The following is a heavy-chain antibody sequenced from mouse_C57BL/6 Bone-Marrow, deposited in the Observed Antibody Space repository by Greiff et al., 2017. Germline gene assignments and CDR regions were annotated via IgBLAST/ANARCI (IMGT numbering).Heavy chain of an antibody. V-gene: IGHV5-6*01. Sequence: EVHLVESGGDLVKPGGSLKLSCAASGFTFSSYGMSWVRQTPDKRLEWVATISSGGSYTYYPDSVKGRFTISRDNAKNTLYLQMSSLKSEDQAMYYCARLTTVLYWYFDVWGTGTTVTVSS. CDR2: ISSGGSYT. CDR1: GFTFSSYG. J-gene: IGHJ1*03. D-gene: IGHD1-1*01. CDR3: ARLTTVLYWYFDV.